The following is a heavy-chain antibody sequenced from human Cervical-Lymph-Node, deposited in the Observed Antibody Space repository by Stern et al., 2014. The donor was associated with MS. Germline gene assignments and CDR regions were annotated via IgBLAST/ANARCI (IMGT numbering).Heavy chain of an antibody. CDR1: GYTFITYY. CDR3: ARDTSDGWTFGAFDF. J-gene: IGHJ3*01. D-gene: IGHD2-8*01. CDR2: INSRGGST. Sequence: QVQLVQSGAEVKKPGASVKVSCQASGYTFITYYMHWVRQATGQGLEWIGMINSRGGSTIYAQKFQGRVTMTSDTSKSTLYMEFTSLRSEDTALYYCARDTSDGWTFGAFDFWGQGTMVTVSS. V-gene: IGHV1-46*01.